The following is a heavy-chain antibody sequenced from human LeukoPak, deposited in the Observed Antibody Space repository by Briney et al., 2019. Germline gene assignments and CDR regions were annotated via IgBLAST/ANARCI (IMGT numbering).Heavy chain of an antibody. Sequence: SETLSLTCTVSGGSISSYYWSWIRQPPGKGLEWIGYIYYSGSTNYNPSLKSRVTISVDTSKNQFSLKLSSVTAADTAVYYCARHERESSGWKCFDYWGQGTLVTVSS. V-gene: IGHV4-59*08. CDR3: ARHERESSGWKCFDY. CDR1: GGSISSYY. J-gene: IGHJ4*02. D-gene: IGHD6-19*01. CDR2: IYYSGST.